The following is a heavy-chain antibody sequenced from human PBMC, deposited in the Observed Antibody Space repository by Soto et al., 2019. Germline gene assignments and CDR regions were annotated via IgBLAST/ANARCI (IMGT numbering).Heavy chain of an antibody. CDR2: IYWNDDK. V-gene: IGHV2-5*01. Sequence: QITLKESGPPLVNPTQTLTLTCTFSGFSLSTSGVGVGWIRQPPGKALEWLALIYWNDDKRYSPSLKSRLTITKDTSKNQVVLTMTNRDPVDTATYYCAHSRVYYYDSSGYYAIPGYWGQGTLVTVSS. CDR3: AHSRVYYYDSSGYYAIPGY. D-gene: IGHD3-22*01. J-gene: IGHJ4*02. CDR1: GFSLSTSGVG.